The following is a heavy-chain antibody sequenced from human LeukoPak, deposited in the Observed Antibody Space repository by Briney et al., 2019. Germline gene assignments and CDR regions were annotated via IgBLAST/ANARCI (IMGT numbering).Heavy chain of an antibody. V-gene: IGHV3-48*02. J-gene: IGHJ5*02. Sequence: PWGSVPLSCAASGFTFSSCSMNWVRQAPGKGLEWVSYISGSGTTVYYADSVKGRFTISRDNAKNSLYLQMNSLRDEDTAVYYCARDGVNITGTTVSWFDPWGQETMVTVCS. CDR1: GFTFSSCS. CDR2: ISGSGTTV. D-gene: IGHD1-20*01. CDR3: ARDGVNITGTTVSWFDP.